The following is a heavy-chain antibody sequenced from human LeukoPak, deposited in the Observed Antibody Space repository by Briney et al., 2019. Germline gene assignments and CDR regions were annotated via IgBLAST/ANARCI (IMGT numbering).Heavy chain of an antibody. CDR1: GFTFSSYA. CDR3: ARDRGIAVAGLPLYYFDY. V-gene: IGHV3-23*01. CDR2: ISGSGGST. D-gene: IGHD6-19*01. Sequence: GGSLRLSCAASGFTFSSYAMSWVRQAPGKGLEWVSAISGSGGSTYYADSVKGRFTISRDNSKNTLYLQMNSLRAEDTAVYYCARDRGIAVAGLPLYYFDYWGQGTLVTVSS. J-gene: IGHJ4*02.